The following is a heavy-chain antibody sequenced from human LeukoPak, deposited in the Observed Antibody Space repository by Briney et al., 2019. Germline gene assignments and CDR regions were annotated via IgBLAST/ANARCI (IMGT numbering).Heavy chain of an antibody. CDR3: ASVPLRRSYDFWSGYYTALMDV. CDR2: ISSSSSTI. Sequence: GGSLRLSCAASGFTFSSYELNWVRQAPGKGLEWVSYISSSSSTIYYADSVKGRFTISRDNAKNSLYLQMNSLRAEDTAVYYCASVPLRRSYDFWSGYYTALMDVWGKGTTVTVSS. J-gene: IGHJ6*04. D-gene: IGHD3-3*01. CDR1: GFTFSSYE. V-gene: IGHV3-48*01.